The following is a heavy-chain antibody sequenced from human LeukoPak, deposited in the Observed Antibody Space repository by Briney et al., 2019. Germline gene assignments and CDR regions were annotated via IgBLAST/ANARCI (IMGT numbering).Heavy chain of an antibody. D-gene: IGHD3-10*01. V-gene: IGHV3-23*01. CDR1: GFTFSDYA. Sequence: GGSLRLSCAASGFTFSDYAMSWVRQAPGRGLEWVSAIGGSDDTTYYADSVKGPFTISRDNSKNTLYLQMNSLRADDTAVYYCATRAGGSGSYWYYFDYWGQGTVVTVSS. CDR2: IGGSDDTT. J-gene: IGHJ4*02. CDR3: ATRAGGSGSYWYYFDY.